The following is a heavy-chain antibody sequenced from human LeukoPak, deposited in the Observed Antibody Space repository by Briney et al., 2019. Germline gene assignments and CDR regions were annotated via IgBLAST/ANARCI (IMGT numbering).Heavy chain of an antibody. Sequence: SETLSLTCTVSGGSISSGGYYWSWIRQHPGKGLEWIGYIYNSGSTYYNPSLKSRVTISVDTSKNQFSLKLSSVTAADTAVYYCARELYYYDSSGYYGYFDYWGQGTLVTVSS. CDR1: GGSISSGGYY. D-gene: IGHD3-22*01. CDR2: IYNSGST. V-gene: IGHV4-31*03. CDR3: ARELYYYDSSGYYGYFDY. J-gene: IGHJ4*02.